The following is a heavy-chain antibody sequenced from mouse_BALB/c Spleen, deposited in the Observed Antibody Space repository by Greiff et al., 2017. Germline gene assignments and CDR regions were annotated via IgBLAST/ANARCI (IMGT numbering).Heavy chain of an antibody. Sequence: DVHLVESGGGLVQPGGSRKLSCAASGFTFSDYGMAWVRQAPGKGPEWVAFISNLAYSIYYADTVTGRFPISRENAKNTLYLEMRSLRSEDTAMYYCARDMTGYDYDVGAMDYWGQGTSVTVSS. CDR1: GFTFSDYG. V-gene: IGHV5-15*02. CDR2: ISNLAYSI. CDR3: ARDMTGYDYDVGAMDY. J-gene: IGHJ4*01. D-gene: IGHD2-4*01.